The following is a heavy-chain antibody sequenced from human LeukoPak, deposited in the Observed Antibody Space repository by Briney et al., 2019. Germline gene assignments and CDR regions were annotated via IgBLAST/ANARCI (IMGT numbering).Heavy chain of an antibody. J-gene: IGHJ6*02. CDR3: ARDATGTRPITFDMDV. CDR2: INPNSGGT. V-gene: IGHV1-2*04. D-gene: IGHD1/OR15-1a*01. CDR1: GCIFTGYY. Sequence: ASVKVSCKASGCIFTGYYMHWVRQAPGQGLEWMGWINPNSGGTNYAQKFQGWVTMTRDTSISTAYVELSRLRSDDTAVYYCARDATGTRPITFDMDVWGQGTTVTVSS.